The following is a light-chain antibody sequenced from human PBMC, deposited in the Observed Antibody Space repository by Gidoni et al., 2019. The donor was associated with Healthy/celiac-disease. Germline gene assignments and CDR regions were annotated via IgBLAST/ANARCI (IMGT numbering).Light chain of an antibody. Sequence: SVLTQPPSVSGAPGQRVTISCTGSSPNIRAGYDVHWYQQLPGTAPKLLIYGNSNRPSGVPDRFSGAKSGTSASLAITGLQAEDEADYYCQSYDSSLSGNVVFGGGTKLTVL. V-gene: IGLV1-40*01. CDR3: QSYDSSLSGNVV. CDR2: GNS. CDR1: SPNIRAGYD. J-gene: IGLJ2*01.